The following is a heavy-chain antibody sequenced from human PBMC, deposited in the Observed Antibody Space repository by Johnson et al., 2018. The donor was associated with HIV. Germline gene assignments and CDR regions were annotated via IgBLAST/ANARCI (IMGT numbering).Heavy chain of an antibody. Sequence: QVQLVESGGGLVQPGGSLRLSCAATGFSFRSYGMHWVRQGPGKGLEWMAFIRYDGSNKYYADSVKGRFTISRDNSKNTLYLQMNSLRAEDTAVYYCARESRTTVVIRGGAFDIWGQGTMVTVSS. J-gene: IGHJ3*02. CDR1: GFSFRSYG. D-gene: IGHD4-23*01. CDR3: ARESRTTVVIRGGAFDI. CDR2: IRYDGSNK. V-gene: IGHV3-30*02.